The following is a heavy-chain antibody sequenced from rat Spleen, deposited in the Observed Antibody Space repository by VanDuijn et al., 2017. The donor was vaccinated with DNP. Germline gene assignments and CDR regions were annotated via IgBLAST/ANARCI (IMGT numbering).Heavy chain of an antibody. CDR1: GFSLTSYN. CDR3: ATETNYYSGDVGYFDY. V-gene: IGHV2-30*01. Sequence: QVQLKESGPGLVQPSQTLSLTCTVSGFSLTSYNVHWVRQPTGKGLEWMGIIWTGGSADYNSTLKSRLSISRDTSKSQVFLKLNSLQTEDIATYYCATETNYYSGDVGYFDYWGQGVMVTVSS. D-gene: IGHD1-1*01. CDR2: IWTGGSA. J-gene: IGHJ2*01.